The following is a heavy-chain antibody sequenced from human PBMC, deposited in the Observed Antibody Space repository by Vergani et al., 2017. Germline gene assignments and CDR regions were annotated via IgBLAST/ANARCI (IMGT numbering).Heavy chain of an antibody. D-gene: IGHD2-2*01. CDR3: VRLPRCPWNFDL. Sequence: EVQLVESGGGVVQPGGSLRLSCAASGFSLSRFWMSWVRQAPEKGLEWVAHISPDGSATYYVDSVKGRFTISRDNTKNSLSLQMSGLRVEDTAVYYCVRLPRCPWNFDLWCRGTLITVAS. CDR1: GFSLSRFW. V-gene: IGHV3-7*01. J-gene: IGHJ2*01. CDR2: ISPDGSAT.